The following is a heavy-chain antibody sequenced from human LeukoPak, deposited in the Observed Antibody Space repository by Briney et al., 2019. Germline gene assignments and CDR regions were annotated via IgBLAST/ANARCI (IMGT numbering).Heavy chain of an antibody. V-gene: IGHV4-4*09. Sequence: SETLSLTCTVSGGSISNYYWSWIRQPPGKGLEWIGQIYSRGSTNYNPSLKSRVTISVDTSKNQFSLKLNSVTAADTAVYYCARGGGRFHSWGQGTLVTVSS. CDR1: GGSISNYY. D-gene: IGHD3-16*01. CDR2: IYSRGST. J-gene: IGHJ4*02. CDR3: ARGGGRFHS.